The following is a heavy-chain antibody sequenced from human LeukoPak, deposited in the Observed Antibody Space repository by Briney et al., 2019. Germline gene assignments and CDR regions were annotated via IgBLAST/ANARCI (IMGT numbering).Heavy chain of an antibody. Sequence: GESLKISCRGSGYSFTIYWIGWVRQMPGKGLEWMGIIYPGDSNTRYSPSFQGQVTISADKSISTAYLQWGSLKASDTAMYYCARFPDDSSSAGDLWGQGTLVTVSS. CDR1: GYSFTIYW. D-gene: IGHD4-11*01. V-gene: IGHV5-51*01. CDR3: ARFPDDSSSAGDL. CDR2: IYPGDSNT. J-gene: IGHJ5*02.